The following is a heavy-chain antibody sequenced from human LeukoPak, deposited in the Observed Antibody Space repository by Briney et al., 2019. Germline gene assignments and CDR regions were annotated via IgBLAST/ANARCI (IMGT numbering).Heavy chain of an antibody. D-gene: IGHD3-3*01. CDR2: ISGSGGST. CDR1: GFRFSDFT. CDR3: AKSYYDFWSGYSYAPFDY. V-gene: IGHV3-23*01. Sequence: GGSLRLSCAASGFRFSDFTMTWVRQAPGKGLEWVSAISGSGGSTYYADSVKGRFTISRDNSKNTLYLQMNSLRAEDTAVYYCAKSYYDFWSGYSYAPFDYWGQGTLVTVSS. J-gene: IGHJ4*02.